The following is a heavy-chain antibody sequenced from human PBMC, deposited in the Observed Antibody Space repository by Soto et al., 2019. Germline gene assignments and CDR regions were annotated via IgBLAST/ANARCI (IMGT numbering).Heavy chain of an antibody. D-gene: IGHD4-4*01. CDR3: ARGIYSNSKFLASYDFDY. V-gene: IGHV1-8*02. J-gene: IGHJ4*02. Sequence: ASVKVSCKASGYTFTSYDINWVRQATGQGLEWMGWMNSNSGNTGYAQKFQGRVTMTRNTSISTAYMELSSLRSEDTAVYYCARGIYSNSKFLASYDFDYWGQGTLVTVSS. CDR1: GYTFTSYD. CDR2: MNSNSGNT.